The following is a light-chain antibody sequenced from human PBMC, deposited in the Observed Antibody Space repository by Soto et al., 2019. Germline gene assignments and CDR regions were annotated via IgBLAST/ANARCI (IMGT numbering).Light chain of an antibody. V-gene: IGLV2-23*03. CDR2: EGS. J-gene: IGLJ1*01. CDR3: CSYAGGRNV. CDR1: SSDVGSYNL. Sequence: QSVLTQPASVSGSPGQSITISCTGTSSDVGSYNLVSWYQHHPGKAPKLMLFEGSKRPSGASNRFSGSKSGNTASLTISGLQAEDEADYYCCSYAGGRNVFGTGTKVTVL.